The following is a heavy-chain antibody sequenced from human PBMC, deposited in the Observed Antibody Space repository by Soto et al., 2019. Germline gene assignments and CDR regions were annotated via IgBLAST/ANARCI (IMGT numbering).Heavy chain of an antibody. Sequence: EVQLVESGGGLVEPGGSLRLSCAASGLTLSGAWMNWVRQPPGRGLEWVGRIKSKTDGGTQEYSAPMRGRFTISRDDSTNTLYLQMDSLKTEDTAIYYCAKHPAGNRFDRWGQGTLVTVSS. V-gene: IGHV3-15*07. CDR3: AKHPAGNRFDR. CDR1: GLTLSGAW. J-gene: IGHJ5*02. CDR2: IKSKTDGGTQ.